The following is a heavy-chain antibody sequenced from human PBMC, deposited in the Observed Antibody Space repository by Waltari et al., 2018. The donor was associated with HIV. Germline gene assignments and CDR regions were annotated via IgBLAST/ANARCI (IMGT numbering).Heavy chain of an antibody. D-gene: IGHD2-2*01. J-gene: IGHJ3*02. CDR1: GSTFASSS. Sequence: QVQLVQSGAEVTKPGSSVTVSCKASGSTFASSSIGWVRQAPQKGLEWMGGIIPIFGTANYAQKFQGRVTITADESTSTAYMELSSLRSEDTAVYYCARGGCSSTSCYGAFDIWGQGTMVTVSS. CDR2: IIPIFGTA. CDR3: ARGGCSSTSCYGAFDI. V-gene: IGHV1-69*01.